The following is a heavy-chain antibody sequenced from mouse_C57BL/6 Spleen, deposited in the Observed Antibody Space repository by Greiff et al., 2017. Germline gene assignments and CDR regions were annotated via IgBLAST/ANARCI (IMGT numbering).Heavy chain of an antibody. V-gene: IGHV5-17*01. CDR3: ARPGYYGSSPGWYFDV. Sequence: VQLKESGGGLVKPGGSLKLSCAASGFTFSDYGMHWVRQAPEKGLEWVAYISSGSSTIYYADTVKGRFTISRDNAKNTLFLQMTSLRSEDTAMYYCARPGYYGSSPGWYFDVWGTGTTVTVSS. CDR1: GFTFSDYG. CDR2: ISSGSSTI. J-gene: IGHJ1*03. D-gene: IGHD1-1*01.